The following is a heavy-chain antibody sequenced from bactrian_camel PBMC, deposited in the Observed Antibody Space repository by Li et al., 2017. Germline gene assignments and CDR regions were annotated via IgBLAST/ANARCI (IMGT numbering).Heavy chain of an antibody. CDR3: ATCSPTETQYSDSDH. J-gene: IGHJ4*01. V-gene: IGHV3S40*01. CDR2: INSGGETT. D-gene: IGHD4*01. CDR1: GFTFRNYA. Sequence: VQLVESGGGLVRPGGSLRLSCAASGFTFRNYAMSWVRQAPGQPLEWISVINSGGETTHSLPSVKGRFTISRDNVENTLFLQLNSLRTEDTAMYYCATCSPTETQYSDSDHWGHGTQVTVS.